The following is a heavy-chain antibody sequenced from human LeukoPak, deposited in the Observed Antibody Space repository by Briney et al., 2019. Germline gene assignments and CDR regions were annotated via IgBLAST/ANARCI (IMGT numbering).Heavy chain of an antibody. CDR3: ARQKGLAVAGHYYFYYYMDV. D-gene: IGHD6-19*01. CDR1: GGSFSGYS. V-gene: IGHV4-34*01. CDR2: INHSGST. Sequence: SETLSLTCAVYGGSFSGYSWTWIRQPPGKGLEWIGEINHSGSTNYNPSLKSRVTISLGTSKNQFSLKLSSVTAADTAVYYCARQKGLAVAGHYYFYYYMDVWGKGTMVTVSS. J-gene: IGHJ6*03.